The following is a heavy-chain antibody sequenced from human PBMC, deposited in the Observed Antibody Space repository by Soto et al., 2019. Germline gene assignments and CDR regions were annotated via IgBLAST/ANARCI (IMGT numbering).Heavy chain of an antibody. CDR2: ISWNSGSI. Sequence: GGSLGLSCAASGFTFDDYAMHGVRNAPGKGLEWVSGISWNSGSIGYADSVKGRFTISRDNAKNSLYLQMNSLRAEDTALYYCAKNRKGVYYYYYMDVWGNGTTVTVSS. J-gene: IGHJ6*03. V-gene: IGHV3-9*01. D-gene: IGHD3-16*01. CDR3: AKNRKGVYYYYYMDV. CDR1: GFTFDDYA.